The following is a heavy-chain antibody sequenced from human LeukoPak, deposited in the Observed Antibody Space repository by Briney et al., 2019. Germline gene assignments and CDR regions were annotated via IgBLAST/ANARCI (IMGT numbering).Heavy chain of an antibody. CDR1: GFTFSSYS. CDR2: ISSSSSTI. Sequence: GGSLRLSCAASGFTFSSYSMNWVRQAPGKGLEWVSYISSSSSTIYYADSVKGRFTISRDNAKNSLYLQMNSLRAEDTAVYYCASRYCSGGSCYPAVNYYYGMDVWGQGTTVTVSS. V-gene: IGHV3-48*04. J-gene: IGHJ6*02. D-gene: IGHD2-15*01. CDR3: ASRYCSGGSCYPAVNYYYGMDV.